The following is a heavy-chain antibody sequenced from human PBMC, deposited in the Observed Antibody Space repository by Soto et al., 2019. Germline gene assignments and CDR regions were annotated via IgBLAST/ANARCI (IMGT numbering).Heavy chain of an antibody. Sequence: ASVKVSCKASGYTFTGYYMHWVRQAPGQGLEWMGWINPNSGGTNYAQKFQGWVTMTRDTSISTAYMELSRLRSDDTAVYYCARYSSGGSYYYYGMDAWGQGTTVTVSS. V-gene: IGHV1-2*04. CDR1: GYTFTGYY. J-gene: IGHJ6*02. CDR3: ARYSSGGSYYYYGMDA. D-gene: IGHD6-19*01. CDR2: INPNSGGT.